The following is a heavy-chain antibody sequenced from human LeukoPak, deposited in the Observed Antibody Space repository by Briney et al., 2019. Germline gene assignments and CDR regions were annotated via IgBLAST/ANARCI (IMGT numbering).Heavy chain of an antibody. CDR1: GGSISSYY. V-gene: IGHV4-4*07. J-gene: IGHJ6*03. Sequence: SETLSLTCTVSGGSISSYYWSWIRQPAGKGLEWIGRIYTSGSTNYNPSLKSRVTMSADTSKNQFSLKLSSVTAADTAVYYCARAGSYSHLYYYYYYMDVWGKGTTVTVSS. CDR3: ARAGSYSHLYYYYYYMDV. D-gene: IGHD2-21*01. CDR2: IYTSGST.